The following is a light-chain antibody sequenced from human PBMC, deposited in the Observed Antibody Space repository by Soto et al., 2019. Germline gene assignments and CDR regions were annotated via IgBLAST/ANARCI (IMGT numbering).Light chain of an antibody. CDR3: QQYGRSPFT. J-gene: IGKJ3*01. Sequence: ELVLTQSPGTLSLSPGERATLSCRASQSVSSNNLAWYQQRPGQAPRVVIYGASTRATGIPERFRGRGSGTDFTLTISRLEPEEFAVYYCQQYGRSPFTFGPGTNVDIK. CDR2: GAS. V-gene: IGKV3-20*01. CDR1: QSVSSNN.